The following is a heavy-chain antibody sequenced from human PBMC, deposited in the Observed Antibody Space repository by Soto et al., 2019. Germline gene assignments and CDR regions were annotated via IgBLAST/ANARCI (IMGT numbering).Heavy chain of an antibody. CDR1: GYSFTSYW. V-gene: IGHV5-10-1*01. CDR2: IDPSDSYT. J-gene: IGHJ5*02. D-gene: IGHD3-22*01. Sequence: GESLKISCKGSGYSFTSYWNSWVRQMPGKGLEWMGRIDPSDSYTNYSPSFQGHVTISADKSISTAYLQWSSLKASDTAMYYCARQNYYDSSGYFPSPWGQGTLVTVSS. CDR3: ARQNYYDSSGYFPSP.